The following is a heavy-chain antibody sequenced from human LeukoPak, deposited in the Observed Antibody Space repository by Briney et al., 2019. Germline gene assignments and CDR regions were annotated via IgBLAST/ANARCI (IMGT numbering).Heavy chain of an antibody. D-gene: IGHD2-2*01. CDR2: ISSSSSYI. V-gene: IGHV3-21*01. CDR1: GFTFSSYS. CDR3: ARDVIGVVPAVDGEGWYFDY. Sequence: PGGSLRLSCAASGFTFSSYSMNWVRQAPGKGLEWVSSISSSSSYIYYADSVKGRFTISRDNAKNSLYLQMNSLRAEDTAVYYCARDVIGVVPAVDGEGWYFDYWGQGTLVTVSS. J-gene: IGHJ4*02.